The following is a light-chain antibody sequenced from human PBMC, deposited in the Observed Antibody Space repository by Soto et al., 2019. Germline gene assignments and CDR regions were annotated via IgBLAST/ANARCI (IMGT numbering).Light chain of an antibody. Sequence: DIQMPQSPSTLSASVGDRVTITCRASQSISSWLAWYQQKPGKAPKLLNYDASSLESGVPSRFSGSGAGTESALHISGMQPDDLATYYCHQYNSYSRTFGQGTKVEIK. J-gene: IGKJ1*01. V-gene: IGKV1-5*01. CDR1: QSISSW. CDR3: HQYNSYSRT. CDR2: DAS.